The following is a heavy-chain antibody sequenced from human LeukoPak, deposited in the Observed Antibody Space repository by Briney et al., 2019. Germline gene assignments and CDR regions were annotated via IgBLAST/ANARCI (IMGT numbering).Heavy chain of an antibody. D-gene: IGHD3-10*01. CDR1: GGSISSYY. V-gene: IGHV4-39*01. Sequence: NPSETLSLTCTVSGGSISSYYWGWIRQPPGKGLEWIGSIYYSGSTYYNPSLKSRVTISVDTSKNQFSLKLSSVTAADTAVYYCARAGRIHYPIGDYYYYMDVWGKGTTVTVSS. CDR2: IYYSGST. CDR3: ARAGRIHYPIGDYYYYMDV. J-gene: IGHJ6*03.